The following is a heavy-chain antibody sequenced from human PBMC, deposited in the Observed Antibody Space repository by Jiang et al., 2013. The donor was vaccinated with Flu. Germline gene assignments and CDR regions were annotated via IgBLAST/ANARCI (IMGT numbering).Heavy chain of an antibody. V-gene: IGHV4-30-4*01. Sequence: GSGLVKPSQTLSLTCTVSGGSISSGDSHWSWIRQPPGEGLEWIGYIFNSGTTYYSPSLKSRTTISVDTSKNQFSLKLSSVTAADTAVYFCARGSLRLAALKHFDNWGQGTLVTVSS. CDR1: GGSISSGDSH. CDR3: ARGSLRLAALKHFDN. CDR2: IFNSGTT. D-gene: IGHD3-16*02. J-gene: IGHJ4*02.